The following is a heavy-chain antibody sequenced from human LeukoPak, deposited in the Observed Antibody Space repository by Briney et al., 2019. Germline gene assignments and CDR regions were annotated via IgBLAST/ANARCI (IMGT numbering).Heavy chain of an antibody. CDR3: ASSSSWYGDY. CDR1: GFTFNNYA. V-gene: IGHV3-53*01. J-gene: IGHJ4*02. D-gene: IGHD6-13*01. CDR2: IYSGGST. Sequence: GGSLRLSCAASGFTFNNYAMSWVRQAPGKGLEWVSVIYSGGSTYYADSVKGRFTISRDNSKNTLYLQMNSLRAEDTAVYYCASSSSWYGDYWGQGTLVTVSS.